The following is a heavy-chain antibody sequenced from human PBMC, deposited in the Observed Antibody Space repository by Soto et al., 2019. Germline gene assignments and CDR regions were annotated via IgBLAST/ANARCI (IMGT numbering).Heavy chain of an antibody. Sequence: GGSLRLSCAASGFTFSSYAMSWVRQAPGKGLEWVSAISGSGCSTYYADSGKGRFTISRDNSKNTLYLQMNSLRAEDKAVYYCAKELTGAPSANYWGQGTLVTVSS. CDR3: AKELTGAPSANY. J-gene: IGHJ4*02. CDR1: GFTFSSYA. D-gene: IGHD7-27*01. CDR2: ISGSGCST. V-gene: IGHV3-23*01.